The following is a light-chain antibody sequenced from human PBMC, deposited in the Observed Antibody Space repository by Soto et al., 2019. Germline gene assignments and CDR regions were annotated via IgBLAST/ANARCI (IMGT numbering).Light chain of an antibody. J-gene: IGKJ1*01. Sequence: DIQMTQAPSSLAASVGDRVTITCRGSQTISIYLNWYQQKPGKAPKFLIYAASSLQSGVPSRFSGRGSGTDFTLTISSLQPEDFATYYCQQSYKTPQTFGQGTKVDIK. CDR2: AAS. V-gene: IGKV1-39*01. CDR1: QTISIY. CDR3: QQSYKTPQT.